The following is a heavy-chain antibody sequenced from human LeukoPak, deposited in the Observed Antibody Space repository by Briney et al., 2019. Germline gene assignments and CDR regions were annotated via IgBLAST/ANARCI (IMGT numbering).Heavy chain of an antibody. Sequence: GGSLRLSCAASGFTFIDYDMHWVRQVIGKGLEWVSAIGIHGDTHYSGSVKSRFTISRENAESSLYLQMNSLRAEDTAVYYCARGGIQVSGIDEFDYWGQGTLVTVSS. D-gene: IGHD6-19*01. V-gene: IGHV3-13*01. CDR2: IGIHGDT. CDR3: ARGGIQVSGIDEFDY. J-gene: IGHJ4*02. CDR1: GFTFIDYD.